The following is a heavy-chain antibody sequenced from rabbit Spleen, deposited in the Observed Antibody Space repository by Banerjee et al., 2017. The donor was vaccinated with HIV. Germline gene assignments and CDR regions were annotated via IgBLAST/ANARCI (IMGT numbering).Heavy chain of an antibody. V-gene: IGHV1S40*01. D-gene: IGHD5-1*01. CDR3: ARGNSGEWYFNL. J-gene: IGHJ4*01. CDR1: GFTITSYT. Sequence: LTLTCTASGFTITSYTMGWVRQAPGKGLEWIACIYAGGSGSTAYASWAKGRFTVSKTSSTTVTLQLHSLTAADTATYFCARGNSGEWYFNLWGQGTLVTVS. CDR2: IYAGGSGST.